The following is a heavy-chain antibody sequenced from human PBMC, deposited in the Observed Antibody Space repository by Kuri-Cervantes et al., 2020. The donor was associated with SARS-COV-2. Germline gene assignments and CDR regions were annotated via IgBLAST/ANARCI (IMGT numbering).Heavy chain of an antibody. Sequence: GESLKISCAASGFSFSDAWMSWVRQSPGKGLEWVAFIRYTGSNKYYADSVKGRFAISRDTPKNTLYLQMNSLRAEDTAIYYCAKEGANFGMDVWGQGTTVTVSS. D-gene: IGHD4/OR15-4a*01. CDR1: GFSFSDAW. V-gene: IGHV3-30*02. CDR2: IRYTGSNK. J-gene: IGHJ6*02. CDR3: AKEGANFGMDV.